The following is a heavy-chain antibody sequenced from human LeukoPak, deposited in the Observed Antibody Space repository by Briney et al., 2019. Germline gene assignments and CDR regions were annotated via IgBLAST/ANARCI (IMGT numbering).Heavy chain of an antibody. CDR1: GGTFSSYA. CDR3: ARESYPGYSSSWGFDY. V-gene: IGHV1-69*05. J-gene: IGHJ4*02. CDR2: IIPIFGTA. D-gene: IGHD6-13*01. Sequence: SVKVSCKASGGTFSSYAISWVRQAPGQGLEWMGRIIPIFGTANYAQKFQGRVTITTDESTSTAYMELSSLRSEDTAVYYCARESYPGYSSSWGFDYWGQGTLVTVSS.